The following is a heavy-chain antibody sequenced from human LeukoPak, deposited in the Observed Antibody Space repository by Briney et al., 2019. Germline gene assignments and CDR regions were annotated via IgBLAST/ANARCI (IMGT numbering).Heavy chain of an antibody. Sequence: GGSLRLSCAASGFTFRTYGMSWVRQAPGKGLEWVSAITGSGGMTYYADAVKGRFTVPRDNSGDTLFLQMNSLRVEDTAIYYCAKEHPNTVKASDYWGPGTPVTVSS. V-gene: IGHV3-23*01. CDR2: ITGSGGMT. D-gene: IGHD4-17*01. CDR3: AKEHPNTVKASDY. CDR1: GFTFRTYG. J-gene: IGHJ4*02.